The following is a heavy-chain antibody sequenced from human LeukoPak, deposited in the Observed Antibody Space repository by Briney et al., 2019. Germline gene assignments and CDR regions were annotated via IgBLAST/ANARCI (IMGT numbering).Heavy chain of an antibody. V-gene: IGHV1-18*01. J-gene: IGHJ4*02. CDR2: ISAYNGNT. CDR3: ARDSHLEDSSGYYHRAFDY. Sequence: ASVKVSCKASGYTFTSYGISWVRQAPGQGLEWMGWISAYNGNTNYAQKLQGRVTMTRDTSTSTVYMELSSLRSEDTAVYYCARDSHLEDSSGYYHRAFDYWGQGTLVTVSS. CDR1: GYTFTSYG. D-gene: IGHD3-22*01.